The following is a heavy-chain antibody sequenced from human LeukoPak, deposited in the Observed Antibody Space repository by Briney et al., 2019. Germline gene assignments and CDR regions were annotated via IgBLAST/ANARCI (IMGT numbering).Heavy chain of an antibody. J-gene: IGHJ6*03. Sequence: SAPMSLTSTVSGGSISRSGYYWGWIRPPPGKWLEWIGSMYHSGSTYYNPSLKSRVTISVDTSKNQFSLKLSSVTAADTAVYYCARYPGYYYYYMDGWGKGTTVTISS. CDR1: GGSISRSGYY. CDR3: ARYPGYYYYYMDG. CDR2: MYHSGST. V-gene: IGHV4-39*01.